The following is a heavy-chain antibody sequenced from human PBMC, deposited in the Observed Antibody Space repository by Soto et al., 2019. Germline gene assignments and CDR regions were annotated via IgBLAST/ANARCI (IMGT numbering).Heavy chain of an antibody. Sequence: SETLSLTCTVSGGSISSDANFWSWIRQLPGRGLEWIGYISYTGRTYYTPSLNSRLTISLDTSKNLFSLRLSSVTAADTAVYYCARGRVPAAPYNWFDPWGQGTLVTVSS. D-gene: IGHD2-2*01. V-gene: IGHV4-31*03. CDR2: ISYTGRT. CDR1: GGSISSDANF. J-gene: IGHJ5*02. CDR3: ARGRVPAAPYNWFDP.